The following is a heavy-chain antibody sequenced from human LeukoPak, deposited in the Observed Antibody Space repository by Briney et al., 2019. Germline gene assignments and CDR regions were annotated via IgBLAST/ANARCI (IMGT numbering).Heavy chain of an antibody. Sequence: GGSLRLSCAASGFTFNTYAMTWVRQAPGKGLEWVSIISGGSTYYADSVKGRFTISRDNSKNTLYLQMYSLRAEDTAVYYCARDLTTVTTHLYDYWGQGTLVTVSS. CDR2: ISGGST. CDR3: ARDLTTVTTHLYDY. D-gene: IGHD4-17*01. V-gene: IGHV3-23*01. J-gene: IGHJ4*02. CDR1: GFTFNTYA.